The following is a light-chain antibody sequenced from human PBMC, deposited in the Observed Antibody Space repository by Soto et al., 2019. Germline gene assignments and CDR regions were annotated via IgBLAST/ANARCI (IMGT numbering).Light chain of an antibody. J-gene: IGKJ1*01. Sequence: DIVMTQSPLSLPVTPGEPASISCNSSQSLLQSNGYNYLDWYLQKPGQSPQLLIYFGSYRASGGPDRLGGGGSGIDFTPTIRRVEAEEVGVYYGMQAQQTPPTFGQGTKVEIK. CDR2: FGS. CDR3: MQAQQTPPT. CDR1: QSLLQSNGYNY. V-gene: IGKV2-28*01.